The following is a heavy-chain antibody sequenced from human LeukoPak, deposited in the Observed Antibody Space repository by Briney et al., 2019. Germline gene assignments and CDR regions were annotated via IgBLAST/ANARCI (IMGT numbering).Heavy chain of an antibody. D-gene: IGHD4-23*01. V-gene: IGHV4-59*01. CDR3: ARGNGGKAPDAFDI. J-gene: IGHJ3*02. CDR1: GGSISSYY. CDR2: IYYSGST. Sequence: SETLSLTCTVSGGSISSYYWSWIRQPPGKGLEWIGYIYYSGSTNYNPSLKSRVTISVDTSKNQFSLKLSSVTAADTAVYYCARGNGGKAPDAFDIWGQGTVVTVSS.